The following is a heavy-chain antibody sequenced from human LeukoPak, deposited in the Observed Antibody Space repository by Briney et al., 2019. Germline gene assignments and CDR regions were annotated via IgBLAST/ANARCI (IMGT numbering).Heavy chain of an antibody. CDR3: AGRLQLPSWVFDY. Sequence: SVKVSCKASGGTFSSYAISWVRQAPGQGLEWMGGIIPIFGTANYAQKFQGRVTITADESTSTAYMELSSLRSEDTAVYYCAGRLQLPSWVFDYWGQGTLVTVSS. CDR1: GGTFSSYA. V-gene: IGHV1-69*13. J-gene: IGHJ4*02. D-gene: IGHD2-2*01. CDR2: IIPIFGTA.